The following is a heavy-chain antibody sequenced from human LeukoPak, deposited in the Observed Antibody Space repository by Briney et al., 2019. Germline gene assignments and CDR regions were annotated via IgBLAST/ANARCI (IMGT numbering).Heavy chain of an antibody. J-gene: IGHJ4*02. Sequence: PSETLSLTCTVSGGSISSYYWSWIRQPAGKGLEWIGRIYTSGSTNYSPSLKSRVTMSVDTSKNQFSLKLSSVTAADTAVYYCAREYYDILTGYRFDYWGQGTLVTVSS. CDR3: AREYYDILTGYRFDY. CDR1: GGSISSYY. D-gene: IGHD3-9*01. CDR2: IYTSGST. V-gene: IGHV4-4*07.